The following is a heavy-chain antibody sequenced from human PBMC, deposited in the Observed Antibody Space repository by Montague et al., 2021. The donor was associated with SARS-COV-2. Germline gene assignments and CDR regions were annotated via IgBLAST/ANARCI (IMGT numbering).Heavy chain of an antibody. J-gene: IGHJ6*02. CDR3: ARVGRQQLVRLSGMDV. D-gene: IGHD6-13*01. CDR1: GGSISSSSYY. CDR2: IYYSGST. V-gene: IGHV4-39*07. Sequence: SETLSLTCTVSGGSISSSSYYWGWIRQPPGKGLEWIGCIYYSGSTXYNPSLKSRVTISVDTSKNQFSLKLSSVTAADTAVYYCARVGRQQLVRLSGMDVWGPWALVTVSS.